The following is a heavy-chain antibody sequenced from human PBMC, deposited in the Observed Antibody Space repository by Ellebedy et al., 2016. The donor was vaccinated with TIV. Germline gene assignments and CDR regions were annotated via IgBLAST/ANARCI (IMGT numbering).Heavy chain of an antibody. CDR1: GFTFSSYA. V-gene: IGHV3-23*01. Sequence: GGSLRLXXAASGFTFSSYAMSWVRQAPGKGLEWVSAISGSGGSTYYADSGKGRFTISRDNSKNTLYLQMNSLRAEDTAVYYCAKDYFSLMGYFDYWGQGTLVTVSS. CDR2: ISGSGGST. D-gene: IGHD2-8*01. J-gene: IGHJ4*02. CDR3: AKDYFSLMGYFDY.